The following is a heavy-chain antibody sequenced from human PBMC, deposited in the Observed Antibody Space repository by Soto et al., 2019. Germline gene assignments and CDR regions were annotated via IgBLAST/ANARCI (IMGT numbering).Heavy chain of an antibody. Sequence: SETLSRTCTVSGGSISSSSYYWGWILQPPGKGLEWIGSIYYSGSTYYNPSLKSRVTISVDTSKNQFSLKLSSVTAADTAVYYCARTIAARLDYYYGMDVWGQGTTVTVSS. D-gene: IGHD6-6*01. J-gene: IGHJ6*02. CDR3: ARTIAARLDYYYGMDV. CDR2: IYYSGST. CDR1: GGSISSSSYY. V-gene: IGHV4-39*01.